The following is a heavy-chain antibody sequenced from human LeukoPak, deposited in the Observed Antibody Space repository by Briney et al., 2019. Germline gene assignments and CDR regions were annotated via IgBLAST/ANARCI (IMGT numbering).Heavy chain of an antibody. J-gene: IGHJ4*01. CDR1: GFTFSDYY. Sequence: GESLRLSCAASGFTFSDYYMSWIRQAPGKGLECVSYISNRGSTIYYADSVKGRFTISRDNAKKSLFLQMNSLRAEDTAVYYCARAMREHFDYWGQGTLVTVSS. V-gene: IGHV3-11*01. CDR2: ISNRGSTI. D-gene: IGHD1-26*01. CDR3: ARAMREHFDY.